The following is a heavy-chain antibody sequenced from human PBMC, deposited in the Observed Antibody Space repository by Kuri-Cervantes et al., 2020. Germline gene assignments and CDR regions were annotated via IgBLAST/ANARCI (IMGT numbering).Heavy chain of an antibody. CDR2: ISSSGSTI. J-gene: IGHJ3*02. V-gene: IGHV3-11*01. Sequence: GESLKISCAASGFTFSDYYMSWIRQAPGKGLEWVSYISSSGSTIYYADSVKGRFTISRDNAKNSLYLQMNSLRAEDTAVYYCARVWGSSWYQDDAFDIWGQGTMVTVSS. D-gene: IGHD6-13*01. CDR3: ARVWGSSWYQDDAFDI. CDR1: GFTFSDYY.